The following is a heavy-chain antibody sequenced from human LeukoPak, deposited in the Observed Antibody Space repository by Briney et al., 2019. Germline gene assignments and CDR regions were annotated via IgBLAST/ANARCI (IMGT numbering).Heavy chain of an antibody. J-gene: IGHJ6*02. V-gene: IGHV3-21*04. Sequence: GGSLRLSCAASAFALSTYTMEWVRLAPGKGLEWVSSINPDSKYIYYRDSVRGRFTISRDNAKNSLYLQMSNLRAEDTAVYFCARGGGLDVWGQGATVTVSS. CDR1: AFALSTYT. D-gene: IGHD3-16*01. CDR3: ARGGGLDV. CDR2: INPDSKYI.